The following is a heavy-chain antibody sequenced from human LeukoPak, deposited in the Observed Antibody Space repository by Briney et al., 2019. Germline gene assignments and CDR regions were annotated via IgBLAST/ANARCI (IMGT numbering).Heavy chain of an antibody. V-gene: IGHV3-21*01. J-gene: IGHJ6*02. CDR1: GFTFSSYS. CDR2: ISSSSSYI. CDR3: ARLYCSGGSCYSPYCYYYGMDV. Sequence: GGSLRLSCAASGFTFSSYSMNWVRQAPGKGLEWVSSISSSSSYIYYADSVKGRFTISRDNAKNSLYLQMNSLRAEDTAVYYCARLYCSGGSCYSPYCYYYGMDVWGQGTTVTVSS. D-gene: IGHD2-15*01.